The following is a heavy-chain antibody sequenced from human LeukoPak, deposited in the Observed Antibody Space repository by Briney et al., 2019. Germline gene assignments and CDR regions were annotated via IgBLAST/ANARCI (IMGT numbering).Heavy chain of an antibody. Sequence: GGSLRLSCVVSGFSFNNAWVGWVRQAPGKGLEWVGRIKAKTDGGTSDYAAPVKGRLTISRDDSKNTVFLQMDSLKIEDTAVYFCSTGGGTNDFWGQGALVIVSS. J-gene: IGHJ4*02. D-gene: IGHD1-1*01. CDR3: STGGGTNDF. CDR2: IKAKTDGGTS. V-gene: IGHV3-15*01. CDR1: GFSFNNAW.